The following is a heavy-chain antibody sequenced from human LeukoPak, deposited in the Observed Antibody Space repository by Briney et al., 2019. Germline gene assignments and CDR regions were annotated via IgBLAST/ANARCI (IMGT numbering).Heavy chain of an antibody. CDR2: ISYDGSNK. V-gene: IGHV3-30*03. J-gene: IGHJ4*02. D-gene: IGHD5-12*01. CDR1: GFTFSSYG. CDR3: ARGYGLDIVATTIDY. Sequence: GGSLRLSCAASGFTFSSYGMHWVRQAPGKGLEWVAVISYDGSNKYYADSVKGRFTISRDNSKNTLYLQMNSLRAEDTAVYYCARGYGLDIVATTIDYWGQGTLVTVSS.